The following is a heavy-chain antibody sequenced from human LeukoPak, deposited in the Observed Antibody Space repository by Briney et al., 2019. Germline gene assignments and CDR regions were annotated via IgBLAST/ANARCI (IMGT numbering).Heavy chain of an antibody. CDR2: IYYSGST. CDR3: AREEASGTGIHDY. V-gene: IGHV4-59*01. CDR1: GDSISSYY. Sequence: PSETLSLTCTVSGDSISSYYWSWIRQPPGKGLEWIGYIYYSGSTNYNPSLKSRVTISVDTSKNQFSLKLSSVTAADTAVYYCAREEASGTGIHDYWGQGTLVTVSS. D-gene: IGHD5-18*01. J-gene: IGHJ4*02.